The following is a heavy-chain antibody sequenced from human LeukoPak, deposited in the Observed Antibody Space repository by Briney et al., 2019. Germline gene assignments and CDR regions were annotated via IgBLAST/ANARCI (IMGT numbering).Heavy chain of an antibody. CDR3: ARGVYIAAAQYGY. V-gene: IGHV4-59*01. Sequence: SETLSLTCTVPGGSIRSYYRSWIRQPPGEGLGWIGYIYYSGTTNYHPSLKSRVTISVDTSKHQFSLKLSSVTAADTAVYYCARGVYIAAAQYGYWGQGTLVTVSS. CDR2: IYYSGTT. J-gene: IGHJ4*02. CDR1: GGSIRSYY. D-gene: IGHD6-13*01.